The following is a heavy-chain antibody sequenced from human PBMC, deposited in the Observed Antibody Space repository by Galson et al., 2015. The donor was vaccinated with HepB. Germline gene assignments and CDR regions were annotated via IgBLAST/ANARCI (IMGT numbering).Heavy chain of an antibody. D-gene: IGHD3-22*01. J-gene: IGHJ6*02. V-gene: IGHV3-33*08. CDR1: GFTFSSYG. CDR3: ARDNSPLGYYYGMDV. Sequence: CAASGFTFSSYGMHWVRQAPGKGLEWVAVIYYDGSKKYYADSVKGRFTISRDNSKNTLYLQMNSLRVEDMAVYYCARDNSPLGYYYGMDVWGQGTTVSVSS. CDR2: IYYDGSKK.